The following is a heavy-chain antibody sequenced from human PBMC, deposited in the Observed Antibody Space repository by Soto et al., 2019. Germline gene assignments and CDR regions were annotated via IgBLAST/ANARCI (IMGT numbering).Heavy chain of an antibody. D-gene: IGHD3-16*02. CDR3: TGSAVRPAGRLIGPFDY. Sequence: QVQLVQSGAEERKPGASVKVSCKASGYTFTNYAMHWVRQAPGQRLEWMGWINADNGNTKYSQKWQGRLTITRDTYARTAYMEVSRLRCEDTAVYYCTGSAVRPAGRLIGPFDYWGQGTLVAVSS. V-gene: IGHV1-3*05. CDR1: GYTFTNYA. J-gene: IGHJ4*02. CDR2: INADNGNT.